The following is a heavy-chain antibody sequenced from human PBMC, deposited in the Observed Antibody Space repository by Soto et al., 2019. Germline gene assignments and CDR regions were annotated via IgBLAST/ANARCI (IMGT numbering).Heavy chain of an antibody. D-gene: IGHD2-2*01. V-gene: IGHV4-39*01. Sequence: PSETLSLTCTVSGGSISSSSYYWGWIRQPPGKGLEWIGSIYYSGSTYYNPSLKSRVTISVHTSKNQFSLKLSSVTAADTAVYYCARKGVSVLVPAAIDYWGQGTLVTVSS. CDR3: ARKGVSVLVPAAIDY. CDR2: IYYSGST. J-gene: IGHJ4*02. CDR1: GGSISSSSYY.